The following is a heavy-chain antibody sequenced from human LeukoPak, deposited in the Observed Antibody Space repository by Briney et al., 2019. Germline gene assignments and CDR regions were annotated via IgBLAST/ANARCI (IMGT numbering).Heavy chain of an antibody. CDR2: ISSEGGVT. J-gene: IGHJ6*03. D-gene: IGHD1-14*01. CDR1: GFTFDDFA. Sequence: PGGSLRLSCATSGFTFDDFAMQWVRQAPGKGLEWVSLISSEGGVTHYADSVKGRFTISRDNSKNSLYLQMNSLRPEDTALYYCAKAGRIVAKYYYYYRDVWGNGTTVSVSS. V-gene: IGHV3-43D*03. CDR3: AKAGRIVAKYYYYYRDV.